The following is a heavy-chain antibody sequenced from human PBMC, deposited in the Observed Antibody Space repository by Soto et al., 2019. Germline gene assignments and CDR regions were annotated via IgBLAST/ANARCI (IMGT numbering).Heavy chain of an antibody. D-gene: IGHD1-26*01. J-gene: IGHJ5*02. CDR2: TYHSGNP. CDR3: ATQEVGGSYVYTFDP. CDR1: GDTISTGGYS. V-gene: IGHV4-30-2*01. Sequence: SETLSLTCGVSGDTISTGGYSWAWIRQPPGKALEWIGHTYHSGNPYYNPSLKSRVTISVDTSKNHFSLKVSSVTAADTAVYYCATQEVGGSYVYTFDPWGQGTLVTVSS.